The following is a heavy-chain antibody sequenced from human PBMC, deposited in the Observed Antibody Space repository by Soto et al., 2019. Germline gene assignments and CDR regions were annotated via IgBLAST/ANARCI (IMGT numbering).Heavy chain of an antibody. J-gene: IGHJ6*02. D-gene: IGHD6-19*01. Sequence: GGSLRLSCAASGFTFSSYWMSWVRQAPGKGLEWVANIKQDGSEKYYVDSVKGRFTISRDNAKNSLYLQMNSLRAEDTAVYYCARDLGAVAAPGYYGMDVWGQGTTVTVSS. CDR2: IKQDGSEK. CDR3: ARDLGAVAAPGYYGMDV. V-gene: IGHV3-7*03. CDR1: GFTFSSYW.